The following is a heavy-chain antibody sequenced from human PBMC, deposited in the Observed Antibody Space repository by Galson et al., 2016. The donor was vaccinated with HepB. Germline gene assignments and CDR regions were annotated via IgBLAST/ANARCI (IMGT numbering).Heavy chain of an antibody. CDR2: ISGYNGNT. CDR3: ARAGSRGCYWFDP. V-gene: IGHV1-18*01. J-gene: IGHJ5*02. Sequence: SVKVSCKASGYTFTSHGISWVRQAPGQGLEWMGWISGYNGNTEHTQKFQDRLIMTTDTSTNTAYMELRGLRSNDTAVYYCARAGSRGCYWFDPWGQGTLVTVSS. D-gene: IGHD6-19*01. CDR1: GYTFTSHG.